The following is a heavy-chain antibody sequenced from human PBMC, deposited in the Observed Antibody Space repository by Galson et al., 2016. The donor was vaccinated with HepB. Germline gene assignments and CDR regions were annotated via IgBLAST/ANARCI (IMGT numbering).Heavy chain of an antibody. Sequence: SLRLSCAVSGFALGAFAMHWVRQTPGRGLEYVSSISADGTNTYYADSVKGRFTISRDFSKNTMYLQMSSLRTEDTAVYYCVKDRGRTIRDFDVGGQGTLVTVSS. CDR3: VKDRGRTIRDFDV. V-gene: IGHV3-64D*06. D-gene: IGHD5-24*01. J-gene: IGHJ4*02. CDR1: GFALGAFA. CDR2: ISADGTNT.